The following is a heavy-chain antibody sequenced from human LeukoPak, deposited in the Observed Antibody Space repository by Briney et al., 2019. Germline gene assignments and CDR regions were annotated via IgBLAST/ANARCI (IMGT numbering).Heavy chain of an antibody. V-gene: IGHV3-30*03. Sequence: XLRLXXXASXXXFSSYGXHWVRQAPGKGLEWGAVISYDGSNKYYADCVKGRSSICRDNCKKTLDVKMNRQRGEETAVYYCARVALGNPPYYYYYYGMDVWGQGTTVTVSS. CDR2: ISYDGSNK. CDR1: XXXFSSYG. J-gene: IGHJ6*02. D-gene: IGHD1-14*01. CDR3: ARVALGNPPYYYYYYGMDV.